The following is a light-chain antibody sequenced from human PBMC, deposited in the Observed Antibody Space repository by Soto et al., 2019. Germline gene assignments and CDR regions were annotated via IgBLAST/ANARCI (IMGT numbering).Light chain of an antibody. Sequence: QLVLTQSPSASASLGASVKLTCTLSSRHSTYAIAWHQQRPEKGPRYLLEIDTDGRQSKGDGIPDRFLGSRSGAECSLTISSLQSEDEADYYCQTWAPGIRVFGGGTKLTVL. CDR2: IDTDGRQ. CDR3: QTWAPGIRV. CDR1: SRHSTYA. J-gene: IGLJ2*01. V-gene: IGLV4-69*01.